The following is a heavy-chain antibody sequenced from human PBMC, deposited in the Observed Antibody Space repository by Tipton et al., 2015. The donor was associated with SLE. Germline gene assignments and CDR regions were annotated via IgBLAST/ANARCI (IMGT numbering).Heavy chain of an antibody. V-gene: IGHV4-59*02. CDR1: GGSVSPYY. J-gene: IGHJ5*02. CDR2: IFHSGGT. CDR3: ARGASAAGTYP. Sequence: GLVKPSETLSLTCTVSGGSVSPYYWNWIRQSPGKGLEWIGYIFHSGGTNYNPSLKSRVTILVDTSKNQVSLRLSSVSAADTAIYYCARGASAAGTYPWGQGTLVTVSS. D-gene: IGHD6-13*01.